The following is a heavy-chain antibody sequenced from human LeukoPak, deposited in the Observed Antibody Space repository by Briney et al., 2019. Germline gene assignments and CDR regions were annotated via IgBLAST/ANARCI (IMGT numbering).Heavy chain of an antibody. CDR1: GGSISSYY. J-gene: IGHJ4*02. D-gene: IGHD1-1*01. CDR2: INHSGST. V-gene: IGHV4-34*01. Sequence: PSETLSLTCTVSGGSISSYYWSWIRQPPGKGLEWVGEINHSGSTNYNPSLKSRVTISVDTSKNQFSLKLSSVTAADTAVYYCARSGHDTKRTGLLDYWGQGTLVTVSS. CDR3: ARSGHDTKRTGLLDY.